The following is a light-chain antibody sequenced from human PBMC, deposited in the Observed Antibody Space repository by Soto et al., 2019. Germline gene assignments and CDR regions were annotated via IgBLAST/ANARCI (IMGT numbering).Light chain of an antibody. J-gene: IGKJ1*01. CDR2: DAA. CDR1: QSVGTS. V-gene: IGKV3-11*01. Sequence: DIVLTQSPATLSLSPGDRATLSCRASQSVGTSLAWYKQQPGQAPRLLIHDAAYRASGIPERFSGSGSGTAFSLSISSLEPDDFAVYYCQHRGSWPRSFGRGTKVEV. CDR3: QHRGSWPRS.